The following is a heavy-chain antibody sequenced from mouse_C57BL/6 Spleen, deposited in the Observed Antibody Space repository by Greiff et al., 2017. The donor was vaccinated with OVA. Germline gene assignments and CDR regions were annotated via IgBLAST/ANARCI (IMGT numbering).Heavy chain of an antibody. Sequence: DVHLVESGGGLVKPGGSLKLSCAASGFTFSSYAMSWVRQTPEKRLEWVATISDGGSYTYYPDNVKGRFTISRDNAKNNLYLQMSHLKSEDTAMYYCARDRNYSNLRYWYFDVWGTGTTVTVSS. J-gene: IGHJ1*03. D-gene: IGHD2-5*01. CDR1: GFTFSSYA. V-gene: IGHV5-4*01. CDR3: ARDRNYSNLRYWYFDV. CDR2: ISDGGSYT.